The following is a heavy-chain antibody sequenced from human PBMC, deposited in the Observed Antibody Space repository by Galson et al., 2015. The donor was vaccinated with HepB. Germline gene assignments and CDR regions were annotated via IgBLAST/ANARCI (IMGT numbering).Heavy chain of an antibody. CDR1: GFTFSGSA. J-gene: IGHJ4*02. V-gene: IGHV3-73*01. CDR2: IWSASYNYAT. Sequence: SLRLSCAGSGFTFSGSAMHCVRQASGKGLEWVGRIWSASYNYATAYTASVKGRFTLSRDGSKNTAFLQMNSLRTEDTAVYHCVRMGDLSGYSSCWGQGTLVTVSS. D-gene: IGHD3-22*01. CDR3: VRMGDLSGYSSC.